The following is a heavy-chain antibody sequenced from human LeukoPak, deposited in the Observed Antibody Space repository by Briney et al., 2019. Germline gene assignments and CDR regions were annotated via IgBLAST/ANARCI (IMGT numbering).Heavy chain of an antibody. CDR2: ISSSSTI. CDR1: GFTFSSYS. Sequence: GRSLRLSCAASGFTFSSYSMNWVRQAPGKGLEWVSYISSSSTIYYADSVKGRFTISRDNAKNSLYLQMNSLRAEDTAVYYCARDSDTIFGGFDYWGQGTLVTVSS. D-gene: IGHD3-3*01. J-gene: IGHJ4*02. CDR3: ARDSDTIFGGFDY. V-gene: IGHV3-48*01.